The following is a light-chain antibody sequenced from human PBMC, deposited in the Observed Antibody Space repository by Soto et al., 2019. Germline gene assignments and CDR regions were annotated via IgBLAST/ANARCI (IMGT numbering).Light chain of an antibody. Sequence: QSVLTQPPSVSGAPGQRVTISCTGSSSNIGAGYDVQWYQQLPGAAPKLLIFGNSNRPSGVPDRFSGSRSGTSASLAITGLQGEGEADYFCQSYDISLSVSVIFGGGTKLTVL. J-gene: IGLJ2*01. V-gene: IGLV1-40*01. CDR3: QSYDISLSVSVI. CDR1: SSNIGAGYD. CDR2: GNS.